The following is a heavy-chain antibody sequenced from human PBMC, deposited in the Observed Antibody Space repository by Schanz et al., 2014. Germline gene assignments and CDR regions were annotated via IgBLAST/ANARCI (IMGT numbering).Heavy chain of an antibody. Sequence: EVQLLESGGGLAQPGGSLRLACAASGFNFNTYAMSWVRQAPGKGLEWVSGLTEGGGGTYYTDAAKGRFTISRDSSKNTLYLQMNSLRADDTAVYYCAKSKSQLPLFDYWGQGTLVAVSS. V-gene: IGHV3-23*01. D-gene: IGHD2-21*01. CDR3: AKSKSQLPLFDY. CDR1: GFNFNTYA. J-gene: IGHJ4*02. CDR2: LTEGGGGT.